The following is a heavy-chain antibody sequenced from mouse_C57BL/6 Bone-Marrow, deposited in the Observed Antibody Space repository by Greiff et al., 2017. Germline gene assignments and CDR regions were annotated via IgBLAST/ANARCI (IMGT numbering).Heavy chain of an antibody. D-gene: IGHD2-1*01. J-gene: IGHJ3*01. CDR3: TRRGAYGNFSWVAY. V-gene: IGHV1-15*01. CDR2: IDPETGGT. Sequence: VQLQESGAELVRPGASVTLSCKASGYTFTDYEMHWVKQTPVHGLEWIGAIDPETGGTAYNQKFKGKAILTADKSSSTAYMELRSLTSEDSAVYYCTRRGAYGNFSWVAYWGQGTLVTVSA. CDR1: GYTFTDYE.